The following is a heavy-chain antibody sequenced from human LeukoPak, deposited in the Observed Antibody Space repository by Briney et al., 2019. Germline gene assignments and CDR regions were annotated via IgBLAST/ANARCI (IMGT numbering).Heavy chain of an antibody. J-gene: IGHJ3*02. CDR2: ISSSGSTI. Sequence: GGSLRLSCAASGFTFSDYYMSWIRQAPGKGLEWVSYISSSGSTIYYADSVKGRFTISRDTSKNTLYLQMNSLRADDTAVYYCAKSRGSSSSWDDAFDIWGQGTMVIVSS. V-gene: IGHV3-11*04. CDR1: GFTFSDYY. CDR3: AKSRGSSSSWDDAFDI. D-gene: IGHD6-13*01.